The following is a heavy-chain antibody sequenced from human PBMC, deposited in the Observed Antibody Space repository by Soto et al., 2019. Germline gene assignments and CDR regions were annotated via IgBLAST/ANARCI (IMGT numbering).Heavy chain of an antibody. D-gene: IGHD3-10*01. CDR3: ARVSSITIVRGVFWFDP. J-gene: IGHJ5*02. Sequence: SETLSLTCTVSGGSIINYYWTWIRQPAGKGLEYIGRIYSSGTTNYNPSLKSRVTMSVDTSKNKFSLKLSSVTAADPAVYYCARVSSITIVRGVFWFDPWGQGTLVTVYS. CDR1: GGSIINYY. V-gene: IGHV4-4*07. CDR2: IYSSGTT.